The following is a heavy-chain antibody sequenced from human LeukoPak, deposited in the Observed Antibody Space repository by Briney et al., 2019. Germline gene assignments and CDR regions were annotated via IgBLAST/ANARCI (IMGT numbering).Heavy chain of an antibody. CDR2: IWYDGSNK. D-gene: IGHD4-17*01. CDR3: ARESYGDNENNWFDP. CDR1: GFTFNTYS. Sequence: GGSLRLSCAASGFTFNTYSMNWVRQAPGKGLEWVAVIWYDGSNKYYADSVKGRFTISRDNSKNTLYLQMNSLRAEDTAVYYCARESYGDNENNWFDPWGQGTLVTVSS. V-gene: IGHV3-33*08. J-gene: IGHJ5*02.